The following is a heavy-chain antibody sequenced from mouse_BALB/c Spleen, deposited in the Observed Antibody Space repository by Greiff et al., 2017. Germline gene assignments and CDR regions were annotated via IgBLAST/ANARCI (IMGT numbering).Heavy chain of an antibody. CDR2: IWAGGST. D-gene: IGHD1-2*01. CDR1: GFSLTSYG. Sequence: QVQLKESGPGLVAPSQSLSITCTVSGFSLTSYGVHWVRQPPGKGLEWLGVIWAGGSTNYNSALMSRLSISKDNSKSQVFLKMNSLQTDDTAMYYCAREPNSLLRLHAMDYWGQGTSVTVSS. V-gene: IGHV2-9*02. CDR3: AREPNSLLRLHAMDY. J-gene: IGHJ4*01.